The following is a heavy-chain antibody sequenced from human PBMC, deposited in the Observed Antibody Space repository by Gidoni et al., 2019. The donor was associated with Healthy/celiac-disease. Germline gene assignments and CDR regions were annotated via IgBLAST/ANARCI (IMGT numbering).Heavy chain of an antibody. D-gene: IGHD3-9*01. J-gene: IGHJ3*02. CDR1: GFTFSDYY. CDR2: ISSSGSTI. CDR3: ARGRRYFDWLLNQLDAFDI. Sequence: QVQLVESGGGLVKPGGSLRLSCAASGFTFSDYYMRWIRQAPGKGLEWVSYISSSGSTIYYADAVKGRFTISRDNAKNSLYLQMNSLRAEDTAVYYCARGRRYFDWLLNQLDAFDIWGQGTMVTVSS. V-gene: IGHV3-11*01.